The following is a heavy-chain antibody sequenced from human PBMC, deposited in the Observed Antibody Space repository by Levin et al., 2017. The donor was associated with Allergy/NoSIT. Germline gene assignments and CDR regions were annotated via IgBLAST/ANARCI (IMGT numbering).Heavy chain of an antibody. V-gene: IGHV4-39*02. Sequence: PSETLSLTCTVSGGSISSSSYYWGWIRQPPGKGLEWIGSIYYSGSTYYNPSLKSRVTISVDTSKNQFSLKLSSVTAADTAVYYCARDIVVVPAARSVTTDYDYGMDVWGQGTTVTVSS. J-gene: IGHJ6*02. CDR3: ARDIVVVPAARSVTTDYDYGMDV. CDR2: IYYSGST. D-gene: IGHD2-2*01. CDR1: GGSISSSSYY.